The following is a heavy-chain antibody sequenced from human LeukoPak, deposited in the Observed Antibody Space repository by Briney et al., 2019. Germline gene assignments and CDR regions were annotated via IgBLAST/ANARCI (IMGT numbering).Heavy chain of an antibody. Sequence: GGSLRLSCAPSGFTFSHYRMSWVRQAPGKGLEWVANIKEDGSEKYYVDSVKGRFTISRDNAKNSLSLQVNSLRAEDTAVYYCARSRSGYYEDYWGQGTLVTVSS. CDR3: ARSRSGYYEDY. CDR1: GFTFSHYR. D-gene: IGHD3-22*01. V-gene: IGHV3-7*01. J-gene: IGHJ4*02. CDR2: IKEDGSEK.